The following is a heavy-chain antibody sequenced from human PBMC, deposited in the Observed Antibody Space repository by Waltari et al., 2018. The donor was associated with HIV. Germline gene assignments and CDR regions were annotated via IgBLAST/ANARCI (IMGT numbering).Heavy chain of an antibody. V-gene: IGHV4-39*01. J-gene: IGHJ6*02. CDR3: ASLPLTLDYHDRGYYGMDV. Sequence: QLQLQESGPGLLKPSETLSLTFTASGGSTSSSSYYWGLLRSPPGKGLEWIESIYYSGRTYYNPSLKGRVTIAVDTSKNQFAQELSSVTAADTAVYYCASLPLTLDYHDRGYYGMDVWGQGTTVTVSS. CDR2: IYYSGRT. D-gene: IGHD3-22*01. CDR1: GGSTSSSSYY.